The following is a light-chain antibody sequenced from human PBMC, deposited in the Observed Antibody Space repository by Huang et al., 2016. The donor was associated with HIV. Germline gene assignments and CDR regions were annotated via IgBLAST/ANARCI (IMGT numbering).Light chain of an antibody. CDR3: QQTYIIPIT. Sequence: DIQMTQSPFSLSASVGDRVTITCRASQSISSYLNWYQQKPGKAPKILIYAASTLQRGIPSRFSSSWAGTDFTLTITSLQPEDFATYYCQQTYIIPITFGQGTKLEIK. V-gene: IGKV1-39*01. J-gene: IGKJ2*01. CDR2: AAS. CDR1: QSISSY.